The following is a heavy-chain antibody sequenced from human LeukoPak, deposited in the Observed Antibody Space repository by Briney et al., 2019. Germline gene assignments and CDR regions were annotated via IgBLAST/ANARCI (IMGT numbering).Heavy chain of an antibody. CDR3: ARGGSAWDNPFDY. Sequence: AAVKVSCMASGYTFTGYYIHWVRQAPGQGLKWMGWINPTSGGTKYAQKFQGRVTMTRDTSISTAYMELSRLRADDTAVFYCARGGSAWDNPFDYWGQGTLVTVSS. CDR2: INPTSGGT. CDR1: GYTFTGYY. D-gene: IGHD6-19*01. J-gene: IGHJ4*02. V-gene: IGHV1-2*02.